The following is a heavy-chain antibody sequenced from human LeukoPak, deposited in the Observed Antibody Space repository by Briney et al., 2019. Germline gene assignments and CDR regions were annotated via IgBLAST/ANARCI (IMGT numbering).Heavy chain of an antibody. CDR3: ASGLGPDYVWGSYRYTRDAFDI. CDR1: GGSFSGYY. Sequence: SETLSLTCAVYGGSFSGYYWSWIRQPPGKGLEWIGEINHSGSTNYNPSLTSRVTISVDTSKNQFSLKLSSGTAADAAVDYCASGLGPDYVWGSYRYTRDAFDIWGQGTMVTVSS. V-gene: IGHV4-34*01. CDR2: INHSGST. D-gene: IGHD3-16*02. J-gene: IGHJ3*02.